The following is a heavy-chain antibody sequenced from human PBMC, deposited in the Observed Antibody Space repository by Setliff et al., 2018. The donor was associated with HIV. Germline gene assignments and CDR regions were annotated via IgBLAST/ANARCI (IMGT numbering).Heavy chain of an antibody. D-gene: IGHD2-8*02. CDR2: IYWNDNK. CDR3: AHTFTDYWYFDV. CDR1: GFSLSATGVG. Sequence: SGPTLVNPTQTLTLTCSFSGFSLSATGVGAAWIRQPPGKALEWLALIYWNDNKLYSPSLNRRLTITKDTSKNQVKLTMTNMDPVDTATFYCAHTFTDYWYFDVWGRGTLVTVSS. V-gene: IGHV2-5*01. J-gene: IGHJ2*01.